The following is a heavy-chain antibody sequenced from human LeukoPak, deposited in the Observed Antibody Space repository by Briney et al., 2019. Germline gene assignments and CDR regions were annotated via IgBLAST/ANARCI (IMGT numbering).Heavy chain of an antibody. V-gene: IGHV3-21*04. CDR1: GFTFSSYS. CDR2: ISSSSSYI. CDR3: AKSSGSGGSCYDFDY. D-gene: IGHD2-15*01. J-gene: IGHJ4*02. Sequence: PGGSLRLSCAASGFTFSSYSMNWVRQAPGKGLEWVSSISSSSSYIYYADSVKGRFTISRDNSKNTLYLEMNSLRAEDTAVYYCAKSSGSGGSCYDFDYWGQGTLVTVSS.